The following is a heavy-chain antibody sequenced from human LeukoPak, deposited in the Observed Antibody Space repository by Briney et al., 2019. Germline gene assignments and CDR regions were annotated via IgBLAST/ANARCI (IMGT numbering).Heavy chain of an antibody. CDR3: ARENPSGYYNRPIDY. CDR1: GDAITSDKYY. Sequence: SETLSLTCTVSGDAITSDKYYWGWIRQPPGKGLEWIGNIHHSGSTYYRPSLKSRVTISVDTSKNQFSLKLSSVTAADTAIYYCARENPSGYYNRPIDYWGQGTLVTVSS. V-gene: IGHV4-39*07. D-gene: IGHD3-22*01. J-gene: IGHJ4*02. CDR2: IHHSGST.